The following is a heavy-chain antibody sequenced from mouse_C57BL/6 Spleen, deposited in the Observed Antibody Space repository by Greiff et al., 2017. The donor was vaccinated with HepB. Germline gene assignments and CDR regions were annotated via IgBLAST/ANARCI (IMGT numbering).Heavy chain of an antibody. D-gene: IGHD3-2*02. V-gene: IGHV1-64*01. CDR3: ARRTAQAPFDY. CDR2: IHPNSGST. CDR1: GYTFTSYW. Sequence: VQLKQPGAELVKPGASVKLSCKASGYTFTSYWMHWVKQRPGQGLEWIGMIHPNSGSTNYNEKFKSKATLTVDKSSSTAYMQLSSLTSEDSAVYYCARRTAQAPFDYWGQGTTLTVSS. J-gene: IGHJ2*01.